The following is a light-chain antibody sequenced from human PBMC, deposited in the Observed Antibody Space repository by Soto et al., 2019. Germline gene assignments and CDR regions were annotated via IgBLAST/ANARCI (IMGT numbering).Light chain of an antibody. CDR2: DAS. CDR1: QSIRSW. V-gene: IGKV1-5*01. J-gene: IGKJ1*01. CDR3: QHNNGYSWT. Sequence: DIQMTQSPSTLSASVGDRVTITCRASQSIRSWLAWYQQKPGKAPKVLIYDASSLESGVPSKFSGSGSGTEFTLPISSLQPDDFATYYCQHNNGYSWTFGQGTKVDIK.